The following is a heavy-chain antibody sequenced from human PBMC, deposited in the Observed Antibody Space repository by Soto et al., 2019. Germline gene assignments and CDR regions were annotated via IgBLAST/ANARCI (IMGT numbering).Heavy chain of an antibody. CDR2: ISSSSSVI. J-gene: IGHJ6*03. V-gene: IGHV3-48*01. D-gene: IGHD7-27*01. CDR1: GFILSDCA. Sequence: EVQLVESGGGLVQPGGSLRLSCATSGFILSDCAMNWVRQAPGKGLEWVSYISSSSSVIDYADSVKGRFTVSRDNAGNSLYLQMNSLRAEDTAVYYCARDLSWGSNWYYYMDVWGKGTPVTVSS. CDR3: ARDLSWGSNWYYYMDV.